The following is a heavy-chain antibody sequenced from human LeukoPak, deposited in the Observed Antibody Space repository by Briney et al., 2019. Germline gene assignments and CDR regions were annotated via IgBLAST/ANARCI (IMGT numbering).Heavy chain of an antibody. D-gene: IGHD5-18*01. Sequence: SETLSLTCTVSGDSISSSSYYWGWIRQPPGKGLEWIGTISYSGSTYYNPSLKSRVTISVDTSKNQFSLKLTSVTAADTAVYYCARHTKSGYSYGFDAFHIWGQGTMVTVSS. CDR2: ISYSGST. CDR3: ARHTKSGYSYGFDAFHI. J-gene: IGHJ3*02. V-gene: IGHV4-39*01. CDR1: GDSISSSSYY.